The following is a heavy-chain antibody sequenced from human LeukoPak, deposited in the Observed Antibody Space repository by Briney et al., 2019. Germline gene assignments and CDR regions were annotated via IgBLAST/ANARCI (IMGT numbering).Heavy chain of an antibody. J-gene: IGHJ3*02. CDR2: ISGSGGST. V-gene: IGHV3-23*01. D-gene: IGHD3-16*01. CDR1: GFTFSSYA. Sequence: PGGSLRLSCAASGFTFSSYAMHWVRQAPGKGLEWVSAISGSGGSTYYADSVKGRFPISRGNSKKTMYLKMNSLRAEDTAVYYCAKDGGGKAFDIWGQGTMVTVSS. CDR3: AKDGGGKAFDI.